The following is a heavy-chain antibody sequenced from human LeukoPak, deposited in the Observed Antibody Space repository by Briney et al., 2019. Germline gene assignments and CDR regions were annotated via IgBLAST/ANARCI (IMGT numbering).Heavy chain of an antibody. CDR1: GGSFSGYY. V-gene: IGHV4-34*01. Sequence: SETLSLTCAVYGGSFSGYYWSWIRQPPGKGLEWIGEINHSGSTNYNPSLKSRVTMSVDTSKNQFSLKLNSVTAADTAVYLCARLRVSGHYAHLFDPWGQGTRVTVSS. CDR2: INHSGST. CDR3: ARLRVSGHYAHLFDP. D-gene: IGHD3-16*01. J-gene: IGHJ5*02.